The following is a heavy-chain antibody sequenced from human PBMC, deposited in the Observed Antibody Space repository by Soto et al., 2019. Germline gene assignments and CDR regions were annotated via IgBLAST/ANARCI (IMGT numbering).Heavy chain of an antibody. J-gene: IGHJ5*02. V-gene: IGHV3-74*01. CDR3: AREFCSGGNCYTYYFDP. Sequence: GSLRLSCAASGFTFGNYWMHWVRQAPGKGPEWVSRMNSDGSTTNYADSVKGRFTISRDNAKSTLFLQMNSLRDEDTAVYYCAREFCSGGNCYTYYFDPWGQGIPVTVSS. CDR1: GFTFGNYW. CDR2: MNSDGSTT. D-gene: IGHD2-15*01.